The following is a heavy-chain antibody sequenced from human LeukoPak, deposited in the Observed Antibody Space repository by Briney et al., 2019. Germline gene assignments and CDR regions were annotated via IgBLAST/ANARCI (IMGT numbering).Heavy chain of an antibody. D-gene: IGHD6-13*01. CDR3: ARDPDSSSFDY. V-gene: IGHV3-7*01. Sequence: GGSLRLSCAASGFTFRNYWMSWVRQAPGKGLEWVANIKQDGREKWYVDSVKGRFTISRDNPRNSVYLQMDSLRAEDTGLYYCARDPDSSSFDYWGQGALVTVSS. CDR2: IKQDGREK. J-gene: IGHJ4*02. CDR1: GFTFRNYW.